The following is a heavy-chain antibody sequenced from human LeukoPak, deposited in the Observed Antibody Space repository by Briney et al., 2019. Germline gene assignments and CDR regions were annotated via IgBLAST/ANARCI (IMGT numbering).Heavy chain of an antibody. J-gene: IGHJ4*02. V-gene: IGHV1-69*13. CDR1: GDTGTFSSFA. D-gene: IGHD3-22*01. Sequence: GASVKVSCKASGDTGTFSSFAINWVRQAPGQGLEWMGGIIPIFGTTNYAQKFQGRVTITADESTSTAYMELSSLRSEDTAVYYCASQITYYYDTSGPFFDYWGQGTLVTVSS. CDR2: IIPIFGTT. CDR3: ASQITYYYDTSGPFFDY.